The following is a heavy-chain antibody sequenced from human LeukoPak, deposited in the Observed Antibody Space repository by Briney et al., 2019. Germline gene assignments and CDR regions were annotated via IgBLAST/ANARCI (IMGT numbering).Heavy chain of an antibody. J-gene: IGHJ3*02. CDR1: GFSFSTYD. Sequence: PEGSLRLSCAASGFSFSTYDMNWVSQAPGKGLEWVSSLTTDSEYIYYANSVKGRFTVSRDNAKNSLFLEMNSLRAEDTAVYYCARGGVTAIRSDAFDIWGQGTMVTVSS. D-gene: IGHD2-21*02. CDR2: LTTDSEYI. V-gene: IGHV3-21*01. CDR3: ARGGVTAIRSDAFDI.